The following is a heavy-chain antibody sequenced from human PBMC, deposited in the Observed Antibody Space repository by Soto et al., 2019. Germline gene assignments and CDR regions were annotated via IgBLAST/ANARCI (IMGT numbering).Heavy chain of an antibody. J-gene: IGHJ3*02. CDR3: AKATATGGGAFDI. CDR1: GFICSSYD. Sequence: PGGSLRLSCAASGFICSSYDMSWVRQAPGKGLEWVSTILVGGSTHYEDSVKGRFTISRDRSKNTLYLQMNSLTAGGTAMYYCAKATATGGGAFDICGQGTMVTVSS. V-gene: IGHV3-23*01. CDR2: ILVGGST. D-gene: IGHD2-8*02.